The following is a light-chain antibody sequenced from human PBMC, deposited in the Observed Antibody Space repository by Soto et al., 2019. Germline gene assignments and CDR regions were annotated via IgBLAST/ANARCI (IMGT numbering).Light chain of an antibody. CDR3: QQLNSSTIT. CDR2: AAS. J-gene: IGKJ5*01. V-gene: IGKV1-9*01. Sequence: DIQLTQTPSFLSASVGDRVTITCRASQGIRSFLAWFQQKAGKAPKILICAASTLQRGVPSRFSGSGSGTEFTLTISSLQPEDFATYYCQQLNSSTITFGQGTRLEIK. CDR1: QGIRSF.